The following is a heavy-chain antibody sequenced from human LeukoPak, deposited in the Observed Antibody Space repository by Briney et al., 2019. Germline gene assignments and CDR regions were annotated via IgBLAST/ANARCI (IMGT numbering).Heavy chain of an antibody. CDR1: GYSFTSYY. CDR3: ARGSWEYSSDTFDAFDI. Sequence: ASVKVSCKASGYSFTSYYMNWVRQAPGQGLEWMGIINASGGSTSYAQKFQGRLTMTRDTSTRTVYMELSSLRSEDTAVYYCARGSWEYSSDTFDAFDIWGQGTMVTVSS. V-gene: IGHV1-46*01. J-gene: IGHJ3*02. D-gene: IGHD6-13*01. CDR2: INASGGST.